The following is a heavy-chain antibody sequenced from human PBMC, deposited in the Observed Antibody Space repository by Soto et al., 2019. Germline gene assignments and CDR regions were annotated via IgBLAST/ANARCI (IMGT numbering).Heavy chain of an antibody. D-gene: IGHD1-20*01. CDR2: ISSSSSTI. J-gene: IGHJ6*02. CDR1: GFTFSSYS. V-gene: IGHV3-48*02. CDR3: ARYKITATRHYYYGMDV. Sequence: GGSLRLSCAASGFTFSSYSMNWVRQAPGKXLEWVSYISSSSSTIYYADSVKGRFTISRDNAKNSLNLQMNSMRDEDTAVYYCARYKITATRHYYYGMDVWGQGTTVTVSS.